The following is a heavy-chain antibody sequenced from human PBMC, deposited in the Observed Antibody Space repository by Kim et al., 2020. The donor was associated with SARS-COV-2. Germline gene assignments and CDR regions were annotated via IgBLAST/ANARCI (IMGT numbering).Heavy chain of an antibody. Sequence: GGSLRLSCAASGFTFSNAWMSWVRQAPGKGLEWVGRIKNKTDGGTTDYAAPVKGRFTISRDDSKNTLYLQMNSLKTEDTAVYYCTTDFDYVWGSYRFFIDDYWGQGTLVTVSS. CDR1: GFTFSNAW. J-gene: IGHJ4*02. CDR2: IKNKTDGGTT. CDR3: TTDFDYVWGSYRFFIDDY. D-gene: IGHD3-16*02. V-gene: IGHV3-15*01.